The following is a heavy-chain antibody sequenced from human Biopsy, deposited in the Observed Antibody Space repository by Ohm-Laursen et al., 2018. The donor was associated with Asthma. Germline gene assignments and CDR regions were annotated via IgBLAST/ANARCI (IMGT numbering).Heavy chain of an antibody. CDR1: GFTFGDYY. D-gene: IGHD6-13*01. J-gene: IGHJ4*02. CDR2: ISSRGSNI. V-gene: IGHV3-11*01. Sequence: GSLRLSCAASGFTFGDYYMTWIRQAPGKGLEWVAYISSRGSNIFYADSVKGRFTISRDNAKKSLFLEMNSLTVEDTAVYFCARGYSTSWYFGYWGQGTLVTVSS. CDR3: ARGYSTSWYFGY.